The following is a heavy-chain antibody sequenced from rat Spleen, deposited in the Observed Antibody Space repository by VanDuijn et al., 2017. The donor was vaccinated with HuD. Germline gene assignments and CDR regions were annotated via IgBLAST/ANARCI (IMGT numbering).Heavy chain of an antibody. CDR2: ITSGGSNT. Sequence: EVQLVESGGGLVQPGRSLKLSCAASGFTFSSFAMAWVRQAPKKGLEWFATITSGGSNTYYPDSVKCRFTISRDNAKSTLYLQMDSLRSEDTATYYCANKPLLQGGGFDYWGQGVMVTVSS. CDR1: GFTFSSFA. J-gene: IGHJ2*01. V-gene: IGHV5-25*01. CDR3: ANKPLLQGGGFDY. D-gene: IGHD1-1*01.